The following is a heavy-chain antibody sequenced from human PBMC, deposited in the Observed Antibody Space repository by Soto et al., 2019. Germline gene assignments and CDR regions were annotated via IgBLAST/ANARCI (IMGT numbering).Heavy chain of an antibody. D-gene: IGHD3-10*01. Sequence: QVQLVEAGGGVVQPGRSLRLSCAASGFTFSSYGMHWVRQAPGKGLEWVAVIWYDGSNKYYADSVKGRFTISRDNSKNTLYLQMNCLRAEDMAVYSCASLTLWGSGSCRSYYFDYWGQGTLVTVSS. V-gene: IGHV3-33*01. CDR3: ASLTLWGSGSCRSYYFDY. J-gene: IGHJ4*02. CDR2: IWYDGSNK. CDR1: GFTFSSYG.